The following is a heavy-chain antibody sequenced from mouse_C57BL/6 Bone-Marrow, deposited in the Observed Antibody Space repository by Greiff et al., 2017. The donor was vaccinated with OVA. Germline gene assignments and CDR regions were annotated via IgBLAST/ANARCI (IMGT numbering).Heavy chain of an antibody. D-gene: IGHD4-1*01. CDR3: ARDGELGAWFAY. J-gene: IGHJ3*01. CDR1: GYTFTSYT. Sequence: VKLVESGAELARPGASVKMSCKASGYTFTSYTMHWVKQRPGQGLEWIGYINPSSGYTKYNQKFKDKATLTADKSTSTAYLQLSSLTSEDSAVYYCARDGELGAWFAYWGQGTLVTVSA. V-gene: IGHV1-4*01. CDR2: INPSSGYT.